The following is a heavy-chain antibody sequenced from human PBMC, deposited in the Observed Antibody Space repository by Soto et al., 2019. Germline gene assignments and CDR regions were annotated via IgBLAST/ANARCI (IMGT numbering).Heavy chain of an antibody. V-gene: IGHV3-15*07. CDR3: ASLPEYSSSWYGEPMDEIAFDI. CDR2: IKSKINGGTT. CDR1: GFTFSTAW. Sequence: PGGSLRLSCAASGFTFSTAWINWVRQAPGKGLEWVGRIKSKINGGTTDFAASVKGRFAISRDDSTDMVYLQMNSLKPEDTAMYYCASLPEYSSSWYGEPMDEIAFDIWGQGTMVTVSS. J-gene: IGHJ3*02. D-gene: IGHD6-13*01.